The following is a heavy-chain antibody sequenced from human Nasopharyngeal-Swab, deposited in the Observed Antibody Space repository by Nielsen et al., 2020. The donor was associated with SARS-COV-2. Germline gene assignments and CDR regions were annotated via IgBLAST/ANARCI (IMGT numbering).Heavy chain of an antibody. J-gene: IGHJ6*02. V-gene: IGHV3-15*01. CDR3: TTDRAGPYYYYGMDV. D-gene: IGHD6-19*01. Sequence: GESLKISCAASGFTLSNAWMSWVRQAPGEGLEWVGRIKSKTDGGTTDYAAPVKGRFTISRDDSKNTLYLQMNSLKTEDTAVYYCTTDRAGPYYYYGMDVWGQGTTVTVSS. CDR2: IKSKTDGGTT. CDR1: GFTLSNAW.